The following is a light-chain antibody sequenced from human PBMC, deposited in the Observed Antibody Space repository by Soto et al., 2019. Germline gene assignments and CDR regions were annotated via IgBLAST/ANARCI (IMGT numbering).Light chain of an antibody. CDR2: SAS. CDR1: QSVRND. CDR3: QQRTNWPPN. V-gene: IGKV3-11*01. Sequence: EIVLTQSPATLSLSPGERATLSCRASQSVRNDLVWYHQKPGQAPRVLIYSASNRATGIPARFSGSGSGTDFTLTISSLEPEDVAGYYCQQRTNWPPNFGGGTKVEMK. J-gene: IGKJ4*01.